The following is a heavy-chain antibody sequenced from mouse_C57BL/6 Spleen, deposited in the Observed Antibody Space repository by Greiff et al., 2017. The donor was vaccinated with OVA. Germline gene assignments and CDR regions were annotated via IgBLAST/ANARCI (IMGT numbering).Heavy chain of an antibody. J-gene: IGHJ4*01. CDR3: ARHRDYYGSHYAMDY. D-gene: IGHD1-1*01. CDR2: ISGGGGNN. CDR1: GFTFSSYT. Sequence: EVQGVESGGGLVKPGGSLKLSCAASGFTFSSYTMSWVRQTPEKRLEWVATISGGGGNNYYPDSVKGRFTIFRDNAKNTLYLQMSSLRSEDTALYYCARHRDYYGSHYAMDYWGQGTSVTVSS. V-gene: IGHV5-9*01.